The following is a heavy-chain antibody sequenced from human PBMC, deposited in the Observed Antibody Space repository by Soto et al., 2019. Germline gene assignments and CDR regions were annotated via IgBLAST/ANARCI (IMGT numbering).Heavy chain of an antibody. CDR3: AKWTCSGGRGYFDY. D-gene: IGHD2-15*01. CDR2: ISGSGGST. J-gene: IGHJ4*02. V-gene: IGHV3-23*01. Sequence: EVQLLESGGGLVQPGGSLRLSCAAPGLTFRTYAMTWVRQAPGQGLEWVSIISGSGGSTYYADSVKGRFTVSRDNSKNALYVQMNSLRGEETAVYYCAKWTCSGGRGYFDYWGQGTLVTVSS. CDR1: GLTFRTYA.